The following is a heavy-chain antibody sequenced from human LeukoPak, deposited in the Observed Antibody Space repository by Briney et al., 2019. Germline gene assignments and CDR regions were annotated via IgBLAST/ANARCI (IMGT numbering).Heavy chain of an antibody. J-gene: IGHJ6*03. V-gene: IGHV3-30*04. D-gene: IGHD2-15*01. Sequence: GGSLRLSCAASGITFRSYTMHWVRQGPGKGLEWVALISNDGSNKYYADSVKGRFTISRDNAKNSLYLQMNNLRAEDTGVYYCARDRGLVVGGTNDYMDVWGKGTTVTVSS. CDR2: ISNDGSNK. CDR1: GITFRSYT. CDR3: ARDRGLVVGGTNDYMDV.